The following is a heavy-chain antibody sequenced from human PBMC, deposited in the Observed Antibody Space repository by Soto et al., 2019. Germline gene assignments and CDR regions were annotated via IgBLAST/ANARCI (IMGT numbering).Heavy chain of an antibody. CDR3: ARLKSVRSYYYMDV. Sequence: SETLSLTCTVSGGSISSSSYYWGWIRQPPGKGLEWIGSIYYSGSTYYNTSLKSRVTISVDTSKNQFSLKLSSVTAAVTVVYYCARLKSVRSYYYMDVWGKGTTVTVSS. CDR2: IYYSGST. V-gene: IGHV4-39*01. J-gene: IGHJ6*03. CDR1: GGSISSSSYY.